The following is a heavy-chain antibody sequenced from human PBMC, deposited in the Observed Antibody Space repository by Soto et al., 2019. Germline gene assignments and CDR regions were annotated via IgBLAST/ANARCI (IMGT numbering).Heavy chain of an antibody. CDR1: GFTFSSYG. Sequence: GGSLRLSCAASGFTFSSYGMHWVRQAPGKGLEWVAVIWYDGSNKYYADSVKGRFTISRDNSKNTLYLQMNSLRAEDTAVYYCASDAGCSGGSCYNYYYYYMDVWGKGTTVTVSS. CDR2: IWYDGSNK. J-gene: IGHJ6*03. CDR3: ASDAGCSGGSCYNYYYYYMDV. V-gene: IGHV3-33*01. D-gene: IGHD2-15*01.